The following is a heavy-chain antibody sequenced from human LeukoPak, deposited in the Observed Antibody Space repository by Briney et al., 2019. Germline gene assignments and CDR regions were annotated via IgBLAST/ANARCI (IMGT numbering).Heavy chain of an antibody. J-gene: IGHJ4*02. Sequence: GGSLRLSCAASGFTFSSYGMHWVRQAPGKGLEWVANIQQDGSDKSYVDSVKGRFTISRDNAKNPLYLQMNSLRAEDTAVYYCARSALERDYYGNSGYFYVPFDLWGQGTLVTVSS. D-gene: IGHD5-12*01. V-gene: IGHV3-7*01. CDR1: GFTFSSYG. CDR2: IQQDGSDK. CDR3: ARSALERDYYGNSGYFYVPFDL.